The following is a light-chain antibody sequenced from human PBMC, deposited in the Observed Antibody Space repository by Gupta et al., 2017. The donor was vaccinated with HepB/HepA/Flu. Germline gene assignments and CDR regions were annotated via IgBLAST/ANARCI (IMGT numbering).Light chain of an antibody. J-gene: IGKJ1*01. V-gene: IGKV3-11*01. CDR2: SAS. CDR1: QSVNSY. Sequence: EVVLTQSPATLSLSPGERATLSCRASQSVNSYLAWYQQRPGQAPRLLLYSASSRATDIPARFIGSGSGTDFTLTISSLEPEDFAGYYCQHRGTFGQGTNVEIK. CDR3: QHRGT.